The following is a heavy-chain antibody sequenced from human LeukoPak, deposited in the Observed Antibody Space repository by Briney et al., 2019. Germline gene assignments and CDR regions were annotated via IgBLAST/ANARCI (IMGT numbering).Heavy chain of an antibody. V-gene: IGHV4-39*01. Sequence: TSETLSLTCTVSGASISSGSHYWGWIRQPPGKGLEWIGTLFYSGTTYYNPSLKRRVAASVYTSKNQFSLKLRSVTTADTAVYYCARSTPEGGKYRGTPSFDFWGQGTLVTVSS. CDR2: LFYSGTT. CDR1: GASISSGSHY. J-gene: IGHJ4*02. D-gene: IGHD1-26*01. CDR3: ARSTPEGGKYRGTPSFDF.